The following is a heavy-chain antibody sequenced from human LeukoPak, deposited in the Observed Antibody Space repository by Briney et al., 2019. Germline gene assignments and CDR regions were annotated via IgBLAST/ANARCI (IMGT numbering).Heavy chain of an antibody. CDR3: ARHPIDLTTVVTSDWFFDI. D-gene: IGHD4-23*01. CDR1: GYSISSGYY. J-gene: IGHJ2*01. V-gene: IGHV4-38-2*02. Sequence: SETLSLTCTVSGYSISSGYYWGWIRQPPGKGLEWIGSIYHSGSTYYNPSLKSRVTISVDTSKNQFSLKLSSVTAADTAVYYCARHPIDLTTVVTSDWFFDIWGRGTLVTVSS. CDR2: IYHSGST.